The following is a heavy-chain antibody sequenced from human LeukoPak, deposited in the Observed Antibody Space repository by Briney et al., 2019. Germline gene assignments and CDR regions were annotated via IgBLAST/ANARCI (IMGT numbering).Heavy chain of an antibody. CDR3: TRGVAAAGYYYYGMDV. D-gene: IGHD6-13*01. V-gene: IGHV3-49*03. CDR1: GFTFGDYA. Sequence: GGSLRLSCTASGFTFGDYAMSWFRQAPGKGLEWVGFIRSKAYGGTTEYAASVKGRFTISRDDSKGIAYLQMNSLKTEDTAVYYCTRGVAAAGYYYYGMDVWGQGTTVTVSS. J-gene: IGHJ6*02. CDR2: IRSKAYGGTT.